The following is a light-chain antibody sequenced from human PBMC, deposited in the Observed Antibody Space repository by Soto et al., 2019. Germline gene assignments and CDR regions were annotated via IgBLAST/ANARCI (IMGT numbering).Light chain of an antibody. J-gene: IGKJ4*01. CDR1: QSISTY. CDR2: AAS. Sequence: DIQMTQSPSSLSASIGDRVTITCRARQSISTYLNWYQQKPGKAPKVLIHAASSLQRGVPSRFSGSGSGTDFTLTISGLQSEDVATYYCQQSYSSPLTFGGGTKVEIK. CDR3: QQSYSSPLT. V-gene: IGKV1-39*01.